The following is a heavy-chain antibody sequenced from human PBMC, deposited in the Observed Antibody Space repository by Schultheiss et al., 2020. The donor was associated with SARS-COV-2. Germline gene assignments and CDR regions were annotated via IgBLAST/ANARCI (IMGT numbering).Heavy chain of an antibody. V-gene: IGHV3-23*03. Sequence: GGSLRLSCAASGFTFSNYAMSWVRQAPGKGLEWVSVIYSGGSTYYADSVKGRFTISRDNSKNTLYLQMNSLRAEDTAVYYCAKDRDKWELRGDWFDPWGQGTLVTVSS. CDR3: AKDRDKWELRGDWFDP. J-gene: IGHJ5*02. CDR1: GFTFSNYA. CDR2: IYSGGST. D-gene: IGHD1-26*01.